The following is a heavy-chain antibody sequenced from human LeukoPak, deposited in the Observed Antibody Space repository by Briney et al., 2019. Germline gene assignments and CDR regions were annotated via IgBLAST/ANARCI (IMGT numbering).Heavy chain of an antibody. CDR1: GYTFPSYF. CDR3: ARGGDSSGYYYGGAFDI. J-gene: IGHJ3*02. V-gene: IGHV1-46*01. Sequence: ASVKVSCKASGYTFPSYFMHWVRQAPGQGLEWMGIINPTGGSTTYAQKFQGRVTITADESTSTAYMELSSLRSEDTAVYYCARGGDSSGYYYGGAFDIWGQGTMVTVSS. D-gene: IGHD3-22*01. CDR2: INPTGGST.